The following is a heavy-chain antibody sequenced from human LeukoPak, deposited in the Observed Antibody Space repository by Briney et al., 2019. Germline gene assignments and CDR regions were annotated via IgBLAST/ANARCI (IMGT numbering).Heavy chain of an antibody. Sequence: ASVKVSCKASGYTFTSYGISWVRQAPGQGLEWMGWISAYNGNTNYAQKLQGRVTMTTDTSTSTVYMELSSLRSEDTAVYYCATDSLMVRGVTYFDYWGQGTLVTVSS. CDR2: ISAYNGNT. D-gene: IGHD3-10*01. CDR3: ATDSLMVRGVTYFDY. J-gene: IGHJ4*02. CDR1: GYTFTSYG. V-gene: IGHV1-18*01.